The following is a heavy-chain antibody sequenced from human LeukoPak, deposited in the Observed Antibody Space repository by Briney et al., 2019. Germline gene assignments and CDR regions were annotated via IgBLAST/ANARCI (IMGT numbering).Heavy chain of an antibody. Sequence: PGGSLRLSCAASGFTFSTYGMHWVRQAPGKGLEWVAFIRYDGSNNYYADSVKGRFTISRDNSKNTVYLQVNSLRAEDTAVYYCAKDILVSGTFPFGPAYWGQGALVTVSS. V-gene: IGHV3-30*02. CDR2: IRYDGSNN. D-gene: IGHD1-26*01. CDR1: GFTFSTYG. J-gene: IGHJ4*02. CDR3: AKDILVSGTFPFGPAY.